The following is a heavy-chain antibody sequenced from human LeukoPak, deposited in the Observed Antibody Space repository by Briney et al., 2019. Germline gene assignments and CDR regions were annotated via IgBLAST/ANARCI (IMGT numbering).Heavy chain of an antibody. V-gene: IGHV3-48*04. Sequence: AGGSLRLSCAASGFTFSSYSMNWVRQAPGKGLEWVSYISSSSSTIYYADSVKGRFTISRDNAKNSLYLQMNSLRAEDTAVYYCAREYGGGYYDSSGYYSFDYWGQGTLVTVSS. J-gene: IGHJ4*02. D-gene: IGHD3-22*01. CDR3: AREYGGGYYDSSGYYSFDY. CDR1: GFTFSSYS. CDR2: ISSSSSTI.